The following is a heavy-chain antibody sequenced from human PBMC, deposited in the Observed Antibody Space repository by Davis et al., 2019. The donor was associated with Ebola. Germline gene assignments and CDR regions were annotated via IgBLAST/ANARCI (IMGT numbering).Heavy chain of an antibody. V-gene: IGHV4-4*07. CDR2: IYTSGST. J-gene: IGHJ5*02. CDR3: ARGSRVIAASRNWFDP. Sequence: PSETLSLTCTVSGGSISSYYWSWIRQPAGKGLEWIGRIYTSGSTNYNPSLKSRVTISVDTSKNQFSLKLSSVTAADTAVYYCARGSRVIAASRNWFDPWGQGTLVTVSS. CDR1: GGSISSYY. D-gene: IGHD6-6*01.